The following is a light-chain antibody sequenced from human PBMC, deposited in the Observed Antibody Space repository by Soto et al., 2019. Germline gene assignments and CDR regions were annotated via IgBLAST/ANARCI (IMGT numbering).Light chain of an antibody. Sequence: QSALTQPASVSGSPGQSITFSCTGTSRDVGLYNLVSWYQQLPGKAPKLIIYEVSERPSGISDRFSGSKSGNTASLTISGLQDGDEADYYCCSYVGSSILMFGGGTKLTVL. J-gene: IGLJ3*02. V-gene: IGLV2-23*02. CDR2: EVS. CDR3: CSYVGSSILM. CDR1: SRDVGLYNL.